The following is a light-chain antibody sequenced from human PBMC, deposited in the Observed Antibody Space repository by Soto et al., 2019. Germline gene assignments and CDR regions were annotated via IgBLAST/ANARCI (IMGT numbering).Light chain of an antibody. CDR2: GAS. Sequence: EIVMTQSPATLSVSPGESATLSCRASQSFSSKLALYQHKPGQAPTLLIDGASTRATGIPARFSGSGSGTEFTLTISSLQSEDFAVYYCQQDNNCFRTFGQGTKVDIK. CDR1: QSFSSK. CDR3: QQDNNCFRT. V-gene: IGKV3-15*01. J-gene: IGKJ1*01.